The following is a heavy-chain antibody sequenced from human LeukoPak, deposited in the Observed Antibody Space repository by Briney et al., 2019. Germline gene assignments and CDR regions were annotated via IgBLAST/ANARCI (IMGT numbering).Heavy chain of an antibody. J-gene: IGHJ4*02. CDR1: GFTFSSDA. Sequence: GGSLRLSCAGSGFTFSSDAMSWVRQAPRMGLEWVSAISDTGATTYDADSVKGRFTISRDNSRSTLYLQMNSLRAEDTALYYCAKDTSIGRYCTNGVCSPFDYWGQGTLVTVSS. D-gene: IGHD2-8*01. V-gene: IGHV3-23*01. CDR3: AKDTSIGRYCTNGVCSPFDY. CDR2: ISDTGATT.